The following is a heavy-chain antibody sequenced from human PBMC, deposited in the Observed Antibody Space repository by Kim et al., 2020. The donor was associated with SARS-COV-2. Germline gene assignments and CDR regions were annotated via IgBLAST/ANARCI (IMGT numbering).Heavy chain of an antibody. D-gene: IGHD3-22*01. V-gene: IGHV1-8*01. Sequence: AQKFRGRVTMTRNTSISSAYMELSSLRSEDTAVYYCARVDSGYYVNWFDPWGQGTLVNVSS. CDR3: ARVDSGYYVNWFDP. J-gene: IGHJ5*02.